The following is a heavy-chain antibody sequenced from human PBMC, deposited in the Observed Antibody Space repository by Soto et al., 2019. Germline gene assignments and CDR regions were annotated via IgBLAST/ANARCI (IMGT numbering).Heavy chain of an antibody. CDR2: IIPVFRAP. CDR3: ARDKGRPRLGRNYYYITDV. J-gene: IGHJ6*02. Sequence: QVHLVQSGAEVKKPGSSVKVSCKVSGGTFNTYAISWVRQAPGQGLEWMGGIIPVFRAPDYAQKFQGRVTITADESARTAYMELNGLGSEDTAVYFCARDKGRPRLGRNYYYITDVWGQGTSVTVSS. CDR1: GGTFNTYA. D-gene: IGHD5-12*01. V-gene: IGHV1-69*12.